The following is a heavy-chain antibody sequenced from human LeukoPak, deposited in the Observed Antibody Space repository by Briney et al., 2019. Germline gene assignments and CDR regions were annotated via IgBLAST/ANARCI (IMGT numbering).Heavy chain of an antibody. Sequence: ASVKVSCKASGYTFTSYGISWVRQAPGQGLEWMGRISAYNGNTNYAQKLQGRVTMTTDTSTSTAYMELRSLRSDDTAVYYCARDGGKWLRPGMIDYWGQGTLVTVSS. CDR3: ARDGGKWLRPGMIDY. CDR1: GYTFTSYG. D-gene: IGHD5-12*01. CDR2: ISAYNGNT. V-gene: IGHV1-18*04. J-gene: IGHJ4*02.